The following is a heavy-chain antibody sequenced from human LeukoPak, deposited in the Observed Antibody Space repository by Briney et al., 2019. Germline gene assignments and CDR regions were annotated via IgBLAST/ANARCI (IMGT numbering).Heavy chain of an antibody. CDR3: ARGKYYGDSDF. J-gene: IGHJ4*02. D-gene: IGHD3-3*01. CDR1: GDSVISGLYY. CDR2: VYHSGST. Sequence: PSETLSLTCSVSGDSVISGLYYWPWVRQPPGKGLEWIGYVYHSGSTTYNPSLKSRVTISIDTSQNKFSLKLRSVTAADTAMYYCARGKYYGDSDFWGQGTLVIVSS. V-gene: IGHV4-61*01.